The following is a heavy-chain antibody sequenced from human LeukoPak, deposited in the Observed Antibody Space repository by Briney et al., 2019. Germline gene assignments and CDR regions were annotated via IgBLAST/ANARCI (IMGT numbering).Heavy chain of an antibody. CDR1: GLTSINNA. D-gene: IGHD1-14*01. CDR2: ISAASSYT. CDR3: AREIPTGRAFDY. Sequence: GGSLGSSFAALGLTSINNAIGWVGRVPGKGLEWVSSISAASSYTYYTDSVKGRFTISRDNVKNSLSLQINSLRAEDTAVFYCAREIPTGRAFDYWGQGTLVTVSS. J-gene: IGHJ4*02. V-gene: IGHV3-21*01.